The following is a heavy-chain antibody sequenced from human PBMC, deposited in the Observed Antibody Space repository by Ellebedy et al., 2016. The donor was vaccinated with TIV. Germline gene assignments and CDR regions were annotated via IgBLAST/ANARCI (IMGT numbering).Heavy chain of an antibody. Sequence: GESLKISXAASEFTFSSYNMNWVRQAPGKGLEWVSYISSSSSTISYADSVKGRFTISRDNAKNSLYLQMNSLRAEDTAVYYCAGYFDSSGYNDYYYGMEVWGQGTTVTVSS. V-gene: IGHV3-48*04. CDR2: ISSSSSTI. D-gene: IGHD3-22*01. J-gene: IGHJ6*02. CDR1: EFTFSSYN. CDR3: AGYFDSSGYNDYYYGMEV.